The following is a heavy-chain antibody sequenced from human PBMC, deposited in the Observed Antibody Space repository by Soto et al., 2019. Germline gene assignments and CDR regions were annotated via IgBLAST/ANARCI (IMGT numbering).Heavy chain of an antibody. Sequence: QITLKESGPTLVKPTQTLTLTCIFSGFSLSADGVGVGWIRQPPGKALEWLALIYWDDDTRYRPSLKSRLTSTKDTSKNHVALTMTNMDPVDTGTYYCAHAYGGTSWPNDAFDVWGQGTVVTVSS. CDR3: AHAYGGTSWPNDAFDV. CDR1: GFSLSADGVG. V-gene: IGHV2-5*02. D-gene: IGHD2-2*01. J-gene: IGHJ3*01. CDR2: IYWDDDT.